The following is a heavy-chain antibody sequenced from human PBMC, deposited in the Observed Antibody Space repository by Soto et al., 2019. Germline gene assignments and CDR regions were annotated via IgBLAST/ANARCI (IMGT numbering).Heavy chain of an antibody. D-gene: IGHD6-6*01. CDR1: GGSISSSSYY. Sequence: SETLSLTCTVSGGSISSSSYYWGWIRQPPGKGLEWIGSIYYSGSTYYNPSLKSRVTISVDTSKNQFSLKLSSVTAADTAVYYCGAIAARGFYWFDPWGQGTLVTVSS. V-gene: IGHV4-39*01. J-gene: IGHJ5*02. CDR3: GAIAARGFYWFDP. CDR2: IYYSGST.